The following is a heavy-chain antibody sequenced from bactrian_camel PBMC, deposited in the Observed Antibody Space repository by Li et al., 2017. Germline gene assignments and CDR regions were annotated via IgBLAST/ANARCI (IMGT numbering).Heavy chain of an antibody. Sequence: VQLVESGGGSVQAGGSLRLSCAASTASYSTYCMAWFRQTPGKEREGVAGIDSDVTTSYAESVKGRFTVSKDTAKNTLYLQMDSLTPEDTAMYYCAADLIVDRDYVLRRHEFGYWGEGTQVT. CDR2: IDSDVTT. D-gene: IGHD3*01. CDR3: AADLIVDRDYVLRRHEFGY. V-gene: IGHV3S6*01. CDR1: TASYSTYC. J-gene: IGHJ6*01.